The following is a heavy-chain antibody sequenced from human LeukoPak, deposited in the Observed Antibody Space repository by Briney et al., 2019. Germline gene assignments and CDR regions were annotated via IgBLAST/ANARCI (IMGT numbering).Heavy chain of an antibody. V-gene: IGHV3-23*01. D-gene: IGHD3-22*01. J-gene: IGHJ4*02. CDR1: GFTFSSYA. CDR3: ARAQLTYYDSSGYYPHW. CDR2: ISGSGGST. Sequence: GSLRLSCAASGFTFSSYAMSWVRQAPGKGLEWVSAISGSGGSTYYADSVKGRFTISRDNSKNTLYLQMNSLRAEDTAVYYCARAQLTYYDSSGYYPHWWGQGTLVTVSS.